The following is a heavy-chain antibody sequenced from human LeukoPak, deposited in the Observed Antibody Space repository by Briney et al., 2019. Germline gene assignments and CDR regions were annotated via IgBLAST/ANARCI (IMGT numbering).Heavy chain of an antibody. Sequence: ASVKVSCKASGYSFSSNGISWVRQAPGQGLEWMGWISAYNGNTNYAQKLQGRVTMTTDTSTGTAYMELRSLRSDDTAVYYCARDLPGYCSSTSCPNRYKKGGWYYYGMDVWGQGTTVTVSS. CDR3: ARDLPGYCSSTSCPNRYKKGGWYYYGMDV. D-gene: IGHD2-2*03. CDR2: ISAYNGNT. J-gene: IGHJ6*02. V-gene: IGHV1-18*01. CDR1: GYSFSSNG.